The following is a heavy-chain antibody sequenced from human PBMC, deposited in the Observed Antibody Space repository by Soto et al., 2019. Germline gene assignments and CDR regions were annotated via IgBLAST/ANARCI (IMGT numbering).Heavy chain of an antibody. J-gene: IGHJ5*02. CDR2: IYYSGST. Sequence: PSETLSLTCTVSGGSISSYYWSWIRQPPGKGLEWIGYIYYSGSTNYNPSLKSRVTISVDTSKNQFSLKLSSVTAADTAVYYCARLNSWGWYSWFDPWGPGTLVTVSS. CDR3: ARLNSWGWYSWFDP. CDR1: GGSISSYY. V-gene: IGHV4-59*08. D-gene: IGHD6-19*01.